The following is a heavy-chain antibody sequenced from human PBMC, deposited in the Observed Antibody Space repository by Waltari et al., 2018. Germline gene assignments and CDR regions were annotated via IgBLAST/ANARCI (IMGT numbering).Heavy chain of an antibody. D-gene: IGHD2-15*01. Sequence: QLVESGGGQAQPGESLRLSCATSGFRFSEFEMNWVRQAPGKALEWITYSSARSSRKVYTDAVRGRSTISRDNSNNIVSLQMDSLRVEDTAMYYCARLKSLDSRWFYSFDLWGQGTLVTVS. CDR3: ARLKSLDSRWFYSFDL. J-gene: IGHJ4*01. V-gene: IGHV3-48*03. CDR2: SSARSSRK. CDR1: GFRFSEFE.